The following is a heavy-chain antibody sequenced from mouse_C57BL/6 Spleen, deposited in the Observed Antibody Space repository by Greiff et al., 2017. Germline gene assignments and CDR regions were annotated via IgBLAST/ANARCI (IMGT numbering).Heavy chain of an antibody. Sequence: QVQLQQPGAELVMPGASVKLSCKASGYTFTSYWMPWVKQRPGQGLEWIGEIDPSDSYTNYNQKFKGKSTLTVDKSSSTAYMQLSSLTSEDSAVYYCARARYSNYDYWGQGTTLTVSS. V-gene: IGHV1-69*01. CDR1: GYTFTSYW. D-gene: IGHD2-5*01. J-gene: IGHJ2*01. CDR2: IDPSDSYT. CDR3: ARARYSNYDY.